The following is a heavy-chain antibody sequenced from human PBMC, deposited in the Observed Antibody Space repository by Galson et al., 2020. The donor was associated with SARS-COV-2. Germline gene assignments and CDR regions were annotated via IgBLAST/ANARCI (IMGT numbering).Heavy chain of an antibody. CDR2: ISGSGGSA. J-gene: IGHJ4*02. V-gene: IGHV3-23*01. Sequence: GESLKISCAASGFTFSSYVMSWVRQAPGKGLEWVSSISGSGGSANYADFVKGRFIISRDNSKNTLYLQMNSLRAEDTAIFYCAKGPRSPYYFGSGSYYNVYWGQGTQVTVSS. D-gene: IGHD3-10*01. CDR1: GFTFSSYV. CDR3: AKGPRSPYYFGSGSYYNVY.